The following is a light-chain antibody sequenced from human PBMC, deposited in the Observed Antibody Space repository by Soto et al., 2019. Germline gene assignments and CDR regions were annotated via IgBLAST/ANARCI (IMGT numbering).Light chain of an antibody. CDR2: SAS. Sequence: DIQMTQSPSSVSASVGDRVTITCRASQGISSWLAWYQQKPGKAPNLLIYSASSLHSVVPSRLSGSGSGTDFSLTISSLRREDSATYYCQQGNSLARTFGGGNKVEIK. CDR1: QGISSW. CDR3: QQGNSLART. J-gene: IGKJ4*01. V-gene: IGKV1-12*01.